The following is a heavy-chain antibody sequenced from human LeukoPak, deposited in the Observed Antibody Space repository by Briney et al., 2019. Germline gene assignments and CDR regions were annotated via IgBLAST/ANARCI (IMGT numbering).Heavy chain of an antibody. J-gene: IGHJ4*02. V-gene: IGHV3-33*01. CDR3: ARDSCTNGVCYLFDY. Sequence: GGSLRLSCAASGFTFSSYGMHWVRQAPGKGLEWVAVIWYDGSNKYYADSVKGRFTISRDNSKNTLYLQMNSLRAEDTAVYYCARDSCTNGVCYLFDYWGQGTLVTVSS. D-gene: IGHD2-8*01. CDR2: IWYDGSNK. CDR1: GFTFSSYG.